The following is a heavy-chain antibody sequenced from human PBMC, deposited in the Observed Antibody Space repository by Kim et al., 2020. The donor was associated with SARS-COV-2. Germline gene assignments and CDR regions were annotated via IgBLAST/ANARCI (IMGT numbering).Heavy chain of an antibody. D-gene: IGHD3-10*02. CDR2: ISGNGRTT. J-gene: IGHJ4*02. Sequence: GGSLRLSCAASGFTFSTYAMSWVRQAPGKGLECVSAISGNGRTTSYADSVRGRFTISRDTSKNTLYLQMNSLRAEDTAIYYCAKSLFGGCDYWGQGTLVT. V-gene: IGHV3-23*01. CDR3: AKSLFGGCDY. CDR1: GFTFSTYA.